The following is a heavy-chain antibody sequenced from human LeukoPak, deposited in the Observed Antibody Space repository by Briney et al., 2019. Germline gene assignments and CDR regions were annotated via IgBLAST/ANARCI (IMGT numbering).Heavy chain of an antibody. J-gene: IGHJ5*02. CDR1: GGSTSSSSYY. Sequence: SETLSLTCTVSGGSTSSSSYYWGWIRQPPGKGLEWIGRIYYSGSTYYNPSLKSRVTISVDTSKNQLSLKLSSVTAADTAVYYCARRYGSAIRQDNWFDPWGQGTLVTVSS. V-gene: IGHV4-39*01. CDR2: IYYSGST. CDR3: ARRYGSAIRQDNWFDP. D-gene: IGHD3-10*01.